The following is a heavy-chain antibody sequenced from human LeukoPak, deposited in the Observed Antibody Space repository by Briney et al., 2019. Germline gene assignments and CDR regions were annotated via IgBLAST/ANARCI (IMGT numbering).Heavy chain of an antibody. CDR2: ISGSGGST. V-gene: IGHV3-23*01. J-gene: IGHJ5*02. D-gene: IGHD3-3*01. Sequence: QTGGSLRLSCAASGFTFSSYAMSWVRQAPGKGLEWVSAISGSGGSTYYADSVKGRFTISRDQAKNTLYLQMNSLRAEDTAVYYCARVCYDFWSGTDNWFDPWGQGTLVTVSS. CDR1: GFTFSSYA. CDR3: ARVCYDFWSGTDNWFDP.